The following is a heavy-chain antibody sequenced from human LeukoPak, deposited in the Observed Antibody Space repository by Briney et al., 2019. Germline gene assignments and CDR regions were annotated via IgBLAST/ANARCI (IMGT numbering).Heavy chain of an antibody. J-gene: IGHJ4*02. CDR3: AIFASGAPPLDY. D-gene: IGHD2-8*02. CDR1: GYTFSGYY. V-gene: IGHV1-69*05. Sequence: SVKVSCKASGYTFSGYYMHWVRQAPGQGLEWMGGIIPIFGTANYAQKFQGRVTITTDESTSTAYMELSSLRSEDTAVYYCAIFASGAPPLDYWGQGTLVTVSS. CDR2: IIPIFGTA.